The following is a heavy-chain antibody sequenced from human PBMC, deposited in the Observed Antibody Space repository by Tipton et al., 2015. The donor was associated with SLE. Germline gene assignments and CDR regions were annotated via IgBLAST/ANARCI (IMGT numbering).Heavy chain of an antibody. Sequence: SLRLSCAASGFTFSSYAMHWVRQAPGKGLEWVAVISYDGSNKYYADSVKGRFTISRDNSKNTLYLQMNSLRAEDTAVYYCASRGYWGQGTLVTVSS. CDR3: ASRGY. J-gene: IGHJ4*02. CDR2: ISYDGSNK. CDR1: GFTFSSYA. D-gene: IGHD3-10*01. V-gene: IGHV3-30-3*01.